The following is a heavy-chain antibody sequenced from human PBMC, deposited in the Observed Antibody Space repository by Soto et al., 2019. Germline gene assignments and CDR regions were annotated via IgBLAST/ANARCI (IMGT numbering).Heavy chain of an antibody. CDR1: GYPFTTYA. CDR2: INAGNGDT. V-gene: IGHV1-3*01. Sequence: QVQLVQSGAEVKKPGASVKVSCQASGYPFTTYALHWVRQAPGQRLEWMGWINAGNGDTKYSQKFQGRITFTRDTSASTAYMELSSLRSEDTSVYFCARDPGTASALRAYHFDYWGQGTLVTVSS. D-gene: IGHD1-7*01. J-gene: IGHJ4*02. CDR3: ARDPGTASALRAYHFDY.